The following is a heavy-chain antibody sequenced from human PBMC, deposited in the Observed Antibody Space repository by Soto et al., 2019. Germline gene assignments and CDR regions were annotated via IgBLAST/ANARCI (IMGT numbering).Heavy chain of an antibody. CDR1: GYTLTELS. V-gene: IGHV1-24*01. CDR3: GGVVAVLYYYGMDV. CDR2: FDPEDGET. Sequence: ASVKVSCKVSGYTLTELSMHWVRQAPGKGLEWMGGFDPEDGETIYAQKFQGRVTMTEDTSTDTAYMELSSLRSEDTAVYYCGGVVAVLYYYGMDVWGQGTTVTVSS. J-gene: IGHJ6*02. D-gene: IGHD2-15*01.